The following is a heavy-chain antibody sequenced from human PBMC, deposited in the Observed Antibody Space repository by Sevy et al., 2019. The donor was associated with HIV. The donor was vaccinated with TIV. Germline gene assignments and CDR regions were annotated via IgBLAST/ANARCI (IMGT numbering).Heavy chain of an antibody. V-gene: IGHV1-18*04. Sequence: ASVKVSCKASGYTFTSYGISWVRQAPGQGLEWMGWISAYNGNTNYAQKLQGRVTMTTDTSTSTAYMELRSLRSDDTAVYYCATRDSSGWNPWDYYYYMDVWGKGTTVTVSS. CDR3: ATRDSSGWNPWDYYYYMDV. D-gene: IGHD6-19*01. J-gene: IGHJ6*03. CDR1: GYTFTSYG. CDR2: ISAYNGNT.